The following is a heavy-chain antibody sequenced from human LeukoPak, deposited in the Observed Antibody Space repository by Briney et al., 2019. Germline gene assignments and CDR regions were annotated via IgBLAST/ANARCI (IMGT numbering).Heavy chain of an antibody. J-gene: IGHJ4*02. D-gene: IGHD3-22*01. Sequence: PETLSLTCTVSGDSISSSSYYWGWIRQPPGKGLEWIANIYYSGSTYYNPSLRSRLTVSLDTSKNQFSLTLSSVTAADTAVYYCARLQYYYDSNGYYSLYYFDYWGQGTVVTVSS. CDR2: IYYSGST. CDR3: ARLQYYYDSNGYYSLYYFDY. V-gene: IGHV4-39*01. CDR1: GDSISSSSYY.